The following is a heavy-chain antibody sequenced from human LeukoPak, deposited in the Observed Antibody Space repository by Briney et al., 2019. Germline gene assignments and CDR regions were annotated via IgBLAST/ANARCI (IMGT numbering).Heavy chain of an antibody. CDR1: GGSISSSSYY. J-gene: IGHJ4*02. V-gene: IGHV4-61*01. CDR3: ARFNWFGELTD. CDR2: IYYSGST. D-gene: IGHD3-10*01. Sequence: PSETLSLTCTVSGGSISSSSYYWSWIRQPPGKGLEWIGYIYYSGSTNYNPSLKSRVTISVDTSKNQFSLKLSSVTAADTAVYYCARFNWFGELTDWGQGTLVTVSS.